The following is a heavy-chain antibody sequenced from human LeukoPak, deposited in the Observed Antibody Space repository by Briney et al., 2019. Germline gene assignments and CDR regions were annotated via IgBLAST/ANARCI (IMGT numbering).Heavy chain of an antibody. CDR1: GFTVSSNY. CDR3: ARELGAYCGGDCYSGYFDL. J-gene: IGHJ2*01. Sequence: GGSLRLSCAASGFTVSSNYMSWVRQAPGKGLEWVSVIYSGGSTYYADSVKGRFTISRDNSKNTLYLQMNSLRAEDTAVYHCARELGAYCGGDCYSGYFDLWGRGTLVTVSS. CDR2: IYSGGST. D-gene: IGHD2-21*02. V-gene: IGHV3-66*01.